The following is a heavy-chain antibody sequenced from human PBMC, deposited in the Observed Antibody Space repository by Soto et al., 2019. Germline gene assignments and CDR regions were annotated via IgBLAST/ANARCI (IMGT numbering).Heavy chain of an antibody. CDR2: ISSSRSYI. CDR1: GFTFSSYS. D-gene: IGHD2-2*01. Sequence: GGSLRLSCAASGFTFSSYSMNWVRQAPGKGLEWVSSISSSRSYIYYADTVKGRFTISRDNAKNSLYLQLNSLRAEDTAVYYCARDVPDIVVVPAASGAFDIWGQGTMVTVSS. V-gene: IGHV3-21*01. J-gene: IGHJ3*02. CDR3: ARDVPDIVVVPAASGAFDI.